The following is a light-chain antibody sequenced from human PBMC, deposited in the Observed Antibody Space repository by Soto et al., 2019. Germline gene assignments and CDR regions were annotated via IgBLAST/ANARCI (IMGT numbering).Light chain of an antibody. Sequence: EIVLTQSPATLSLSPGERATLSCRASQSVSSYLAWYQQKPGQARRLLIYAASNRATGIPARFSGSGSGTDFTLTISSLEPEDFAVYYCQQRSNWPPVFTFGPGTKVDIK. CDR3: QQRSNWPPVFT. V-gene: IGKV3-11*01. CDR2: AAS. J-gene: IGKJ3*01. CDR1: QSVSSY.